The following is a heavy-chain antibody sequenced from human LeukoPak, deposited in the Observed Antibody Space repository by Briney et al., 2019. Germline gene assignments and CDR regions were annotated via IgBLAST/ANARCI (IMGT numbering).Heavy chain of an antibody. V-gene: IGHV3-23*01. D-gene: IGHD3-10*01. Sequence: PGRSLRLSCAASGFTFSSSGMHWVRQAPGKGLEWVSAISGSGGSTYYADSVKGRFTISRDNSKNTLYLQMNSLRAEDTAVYYCAKDHDYYASGPIWGQGTMVTVSS. J-gene: IGHJ3*02. CDR3: AKDHDYYASGPI. CDR2: ISGSGGST. CDR1: GFTFSSSG.